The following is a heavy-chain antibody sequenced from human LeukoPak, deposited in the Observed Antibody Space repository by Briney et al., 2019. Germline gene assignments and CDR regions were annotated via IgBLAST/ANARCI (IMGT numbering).Heavy chain of an antibody. J-gene: IGHJ6*03. D-gene: IGHD3-22*01. CDR3: ARDYYDSSGYYYHNYMDV. CDR1: GYTFTSYG. V-gene: IGHV1-18*01. Sequence: ASVKVSCKASGYTFTSYGISWVRQAPGQGLEWMGWISAYNGNTNYAQKLQGRATMTTDTSTSTAYMELRSLRSDDTAVYYCARDYYDSSGYYYHNYMDVWGKGTTVTVSS. CDR2: ISAYNGNT.